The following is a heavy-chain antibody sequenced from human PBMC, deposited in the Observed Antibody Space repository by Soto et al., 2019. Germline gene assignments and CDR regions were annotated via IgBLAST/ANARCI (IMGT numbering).Heavy chain of an antibody. CDR3: ARGRDQYFLSYYLEH. D-gene: IGHD3-10*01. J-gene: IGHJ4*02. CDR1: GFTFSDYY. CDR2: ISSSGSTI. V-gene: IGHV3-11*01. Sequence: GGSLRLSCAASGFTFSDYYMSWIRQAPGKGLEWVSYISSSGSTIYYADSVKGRFTISRDNAKNSLYLQMNSLRAEDTAVYYCARGRDQYFLSYYLEHWGQGTLVTVSS.